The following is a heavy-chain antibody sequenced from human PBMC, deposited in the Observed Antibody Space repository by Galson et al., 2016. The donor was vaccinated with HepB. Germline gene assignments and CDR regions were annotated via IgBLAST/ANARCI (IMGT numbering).Heavy chain of an antibody. D-gene: IGHD2-2*01. Sequence: SLRLSCAASGFTFSASGMHWVRQAPGKGPEWLAVISFDGSNQFYADSVKGRFTISRENSNNTLHLQLHSLRVEDTALYYCARDSYCTRTICYPYYFDFWGQGTLVAVSS. V-gene: IGHV3-30*03. CDR1: GFTFSASG. CDR2: ISFDGSNQ. J-gene: IGHJ4*02. CDR3: ARDSYCTRTICYPYYFDF.